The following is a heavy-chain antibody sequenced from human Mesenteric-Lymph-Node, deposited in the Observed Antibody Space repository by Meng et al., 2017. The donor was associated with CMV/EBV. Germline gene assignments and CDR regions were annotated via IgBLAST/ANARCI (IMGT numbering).Heavy chain of an antibody. CDR1: GFTFRSYA. Sequence: GESLKISCVASGFTFRSYALTWVRQAPGKGLDWVSGISGTGGSTYYADSVKGRFTISRDNSRNTVYLQMNSLSAEDTAVYYCAREVWNDWHYSGMDVWGQGTTVTVSS. CDR3: AREVWNDWHYSGMDV. CDR2: ISGTGGST. D-gene: IGHD3-9*01. J-gene: IGHJ6*02. V-gene: IGHV3-23*01.